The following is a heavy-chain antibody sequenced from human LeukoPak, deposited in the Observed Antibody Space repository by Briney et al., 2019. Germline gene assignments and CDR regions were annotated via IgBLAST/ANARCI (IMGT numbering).Heavy chain of an antibody. CDR1: GGTVSSYA. CDR2: IIPIFGTA. Sequence: SVKVSCKASGGTVSSYAISWVRQAPGQGLEWMGRIIPIFGTANYAQKFQGRVTITTDESTSTAYMELSSLRSEDTAVYYCARGPLGYCSSTSCYDASLYFQHWGQGTLVTVSS. V-gene: IGHV1-69*05. CDR3: ARGPLGYCSSTSCYDASLYFQH. D-gene: IGHD2-2*01. J-gene: IGHJ1*01.